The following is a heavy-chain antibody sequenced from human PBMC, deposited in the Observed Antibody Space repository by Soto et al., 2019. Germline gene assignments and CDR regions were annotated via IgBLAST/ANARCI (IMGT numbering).Heavy chain of an antibody. J-gene: IGHJ4*02. D-gene: IGHD6-6*01. CDR2: ISSNGGST. CDR3: VKFRKLVPRYFDY. Sequence: HPGGSLRLSCSASGFTFSSYAMHWVRQAPGKGLEYVSAISSNGGSTYYTDSVKGRFTISRDNSKNTLYLQMSSLRAEDTAVYYCVKFRKLVPRYFDYWGQGTLVTVSS. CDR1: GFTFSSYA. V-gene: IGHV3-64D*08.